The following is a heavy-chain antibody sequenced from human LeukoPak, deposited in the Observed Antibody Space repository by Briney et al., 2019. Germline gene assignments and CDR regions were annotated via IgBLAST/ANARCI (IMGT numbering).Heavy chain of an antibody. CDR1: GFTFSSYW. J-gene: IGHJ4*02. CDR2: IKSDGSST. D-gene: IGHD1-26*01. V-gene: IGHV3-74*01. Sequence: PGGSLRLSCAASGFTFSSYWMHWVRQAPGMGLVWVSRIKSDGSSTSYADSVKGRFTISRDNAKNTLYLQMNSLRAEDTAVYYCATQALGGGYGYWGQGTQVTVSS. CDR3: ATQALGGGYGY.